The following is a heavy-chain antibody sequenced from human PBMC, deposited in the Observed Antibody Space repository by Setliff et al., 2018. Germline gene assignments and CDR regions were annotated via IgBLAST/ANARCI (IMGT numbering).Heavy chain of an antibody. CDR1: GGSISTTDYY. D-gene: IGHD3-22*01. Sequence: PSETLSLTCTVSGGSISTTDYYWGWIRQPPGKGLEWIGCVYYSGNTYYSPFLKSRVTMFVDTSKNQFSLMLYSVTAADTAIYYCARYDSSGYSENYYFDYWGQGTLVTVSS. CDR3: ARYDSSGYSENYYFDY. J-gene: IGHJ4*02. CDR2: VYYSGNT. V-gene: IGHV4-39*07.